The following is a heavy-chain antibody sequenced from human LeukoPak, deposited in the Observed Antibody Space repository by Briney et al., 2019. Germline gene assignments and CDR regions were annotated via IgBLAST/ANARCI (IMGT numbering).Heavy chain of an antibody. CDR2: ISSSSSYI. V-gene: IGHV3-21*01. CDR1: GFTFSSYS. D-gene: IGHD5-24*01. J-gene: IGHJ4*02. CDR3: ARYRDGYTYFDY. Sequence: GGSLRLSCAASGFTFSSYSMNWVRQAPGKGLEWVSSISSSSSYIYYADSVKGRFTISRDNAKNSLYLQMNSLRAEDTAVYYCARYRDGYTYFDYWGQGTLVTVSS.